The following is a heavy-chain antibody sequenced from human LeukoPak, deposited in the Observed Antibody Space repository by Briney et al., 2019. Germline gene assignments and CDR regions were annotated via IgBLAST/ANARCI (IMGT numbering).Heavy chain of an antibody. D-gene: IGHD1-26*01. CDR1: GYSFFTYW. J-gene: IGHJ4*02. Sequence: GESLKISCKGSGYSFFTYWIGWVRQMPGKGLEWMGIIYPGDSDTRYSPSFQGQVTISADKSISIAYLQWSSLKASDTAMYFCARGLPYSGTYYFDYWGQGTLVTVSS. V-gene: IGHV5-51*01. CDR3: ARGLPYSGTYYFDY. CDR2: IYPGDSDT.